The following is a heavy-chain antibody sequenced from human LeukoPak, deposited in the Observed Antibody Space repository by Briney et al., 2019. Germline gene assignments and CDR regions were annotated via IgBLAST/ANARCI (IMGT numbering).Heavy chain of an antibody. V-gene: IGHV3-15*01. CDR2: IKSRAHGGAT. Sequence: GGSLRLSCAASGIPFSDAWMSWVRQPPGKGLEWVGRIKSRAHGGATEYAASVKGRLIISRDDSKNMLYLEMNGLIIEDTGVYYCSAEHHYQLKSWGQETLVTVSS. D-gene: IGHD1-1*01. CDR1: GIPFSDAW. CDR3: SAEHHYQLKS. J-gene: IGHJ4*02.